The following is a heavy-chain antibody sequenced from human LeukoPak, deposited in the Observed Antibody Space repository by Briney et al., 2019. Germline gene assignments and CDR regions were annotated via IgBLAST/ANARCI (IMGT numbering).Heavy chain of an antibody. D-gene: IGHD6-19*01. V-gene: IGHV3-7*01. J-gene: IGHJ4*02. CDR3: ARDLFNSGFLDY. Sequence: TGGSLRLFCAASGFTFNTYWMSWVRQAPGKGLEWVANIKQDGSEKYYVDSVKGRFTISRDNAKNSLYLQMNSLRDEDTAVYYCARDLFNSGFLDYWGQGTLVTVSS. CDR2: IKQDGSEK. CDR1: GFTFNTYW.